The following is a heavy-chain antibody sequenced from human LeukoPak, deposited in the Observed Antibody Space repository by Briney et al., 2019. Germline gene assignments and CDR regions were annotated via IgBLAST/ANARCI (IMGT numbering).Heavy chain of an antibody. CDR1: GFTFSSYN. J-gene: IGHJ3*02. V-gene: IGHV3-48*02. Sequence: GGSLRLSCTASGFTFSSYNMNWVRQAPGKGLEWVSCITSRSGTISYADSVKGRFTISRDNAKNSLYLQMNSLRDEDTAVYYCARSSGFDIWGQGTMVTVSS. CDR2: ITSRSGTI. CDR3: ARSSGFDI.